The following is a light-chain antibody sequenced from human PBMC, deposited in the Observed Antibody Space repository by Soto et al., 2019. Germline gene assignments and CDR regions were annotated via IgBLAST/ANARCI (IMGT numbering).Light chain of an antibody. Sequence: EVVLTQSPGTLSLSPGERATLSCRATQSVSNNYLAWYQQKPGQAHRLLFYGASSRATGIPDRFSGSGSGTDFTLTISRLEPEDFAVYYCQQYGGSPRLSFGGGTKVEIK. CDR3: QQYGGSPRLS. J-gene: IGKJ4*01. CDR1: QSVSNNY. V-gene: IGKV3-20*01. CDR2: GAS.